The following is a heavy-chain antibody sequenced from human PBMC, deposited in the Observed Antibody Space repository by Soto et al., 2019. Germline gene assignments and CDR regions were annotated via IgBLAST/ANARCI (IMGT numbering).Heavy chain of an antibody. CDR3: ARGRREDIVVVPAATALDY. CDR2: IYYSGST. D-gene: IGHD2-2*01. Sequence: QVQLQESGPGLVKPSQTLSLTCTVSGGSICSGGYYWSWIRQHPGKGLEWIGYIYYSGSTYYNPSLKSRVTISVDTSKNQFSLKLSSVTAADTAVYYCARGRREDIVVVPAATALDYWGQGTLVTVSS. J-gene: IGHJ4*02. V-gene: IGHV4-31*03. CDR1: GGSICSGGYY.